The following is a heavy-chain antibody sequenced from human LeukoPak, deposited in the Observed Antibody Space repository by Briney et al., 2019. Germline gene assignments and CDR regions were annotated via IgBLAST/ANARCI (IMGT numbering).Heavy chain of an antibody. Sequence: GGSLRLSCVASGFAFSSYWMSWVRQAPGKGLELVANISPDGSAEDFVDSVRGRFAISRDNAKRSLYLQMNSLSPEDTAVYYCANQAYSQFDYWGQRTLVSVSS. CDR2: ISPDGSAE. D-gene: IGHD4-11*01. CDR3: ANQAYSQFDY. J-gene: IGHJ4*02. V-gene: IGHV3-7*01. CDR1: GFAFSSYW.